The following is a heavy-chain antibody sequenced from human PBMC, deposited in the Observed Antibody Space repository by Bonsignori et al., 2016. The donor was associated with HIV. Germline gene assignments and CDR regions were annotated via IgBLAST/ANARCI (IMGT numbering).Heavy chain of an antibody. Sequence: VRQAPGKGLEWVAFIRYDGNNKKYADSVKGRFTISRDNSKNTLYLEMNSLRREDTAVYYCAKDGRLYYYFYMDVWGRGTTVTVSS. D-gene: IGHD1-26*01. J-gene: IGHJ6*03. CDR2: IRYDGNNK. CDR3: AKDGRLYYYFYMDV. V-gene: IGHV3-30*02.